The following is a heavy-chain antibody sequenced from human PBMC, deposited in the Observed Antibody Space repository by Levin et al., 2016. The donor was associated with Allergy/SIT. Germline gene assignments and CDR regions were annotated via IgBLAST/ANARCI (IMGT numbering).Heavy chain of an antibody. V-gene: IGHV1-2*04. CDR3: ARDKGVAAADGMDV. CDR2: INPNSGGT. Sequence: ASVKVSCKASGYTFTGYYMHWVRQAPGQGLEWMGWINPNSGGTNYAQKFQGWVTMTRDTSISTAYMELSRLRSGDTAVYYCARDKGVAAADGMDVWGQGTTVTVSS. CDR1: GYTFTGYY. D-gene: IGHD3-3*01. J-gene: IGHJ6*02.